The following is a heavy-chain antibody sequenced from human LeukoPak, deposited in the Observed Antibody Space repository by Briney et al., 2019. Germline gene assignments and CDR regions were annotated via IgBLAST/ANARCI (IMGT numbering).Heavy chain of an antibody. J-gene: IGHJ5*02. CDR2: VDWDDDK. CDR1: GFSLSTSGMR. CDR3: ARMGCSGGSCYSGWFDP. V-gene: IGHV2-70*04. Sequence: SGPALVKPTQTLTLTCTFSGFSLSTSGMRVSWIRQPPGKALEWLARVDWDDDKFYSTSLKTRLTISKDTSKNQVALTMTNTDPVEPATYSCARMGCSGGSCYSGWFDPWGQGTLVTVSS. D-gene: IGHD2-15*01.